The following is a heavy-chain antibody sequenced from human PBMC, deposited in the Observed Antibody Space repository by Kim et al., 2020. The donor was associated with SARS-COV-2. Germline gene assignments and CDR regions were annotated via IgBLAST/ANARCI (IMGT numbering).Heavy chain of an antibody. CDR3: AKFSRSVLVPPAAF. J-gene: IGHJ1*01. CDR1: GLTFSNYA. D-gene: IGHD2-2*01. V-gene: IGHV3-23*01. CDR2: ISNNNGRT. Sequence: GGSLRLSCAASGLTFSNYAMTWVRQAPGKGLEWVSGISNNNGRTNYADSVKGRFTISRDNSKNTVGLQMNSLRGEDTAVYYCAKFSRSVLVPPAAFWGQGTLVTVSS.